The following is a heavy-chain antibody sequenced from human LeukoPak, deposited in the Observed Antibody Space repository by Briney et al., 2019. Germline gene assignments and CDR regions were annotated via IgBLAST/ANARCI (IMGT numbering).Heavy chain of an antibody. D-gene: IGHD3-3*01. Sequence: ASVTVSCKASGYTFTSYDINWVRQAPGQGVEWMGWMNPNSGNTVYAQTFQGRVTMTRNTSISTAYMELSSLRSEGTAVYYCATTSYDFWYGYWGQGTLVTVSS. CDR3: ATTSYDFWYGY. V-gene: IGHV1-8*01. CDR1: GYTFTSYD. CDR2: MNPNSGNT. J-gene: IGHJ4*02.